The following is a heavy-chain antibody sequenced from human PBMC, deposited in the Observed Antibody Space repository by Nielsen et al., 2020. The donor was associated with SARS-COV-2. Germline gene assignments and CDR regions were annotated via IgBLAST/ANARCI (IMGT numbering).Heavy chain of an antibody. J-gene: IGHJ5*02. V-gene: IGHV3-11*03. Sequence: GESLKISCAASGFTFSDYYMSWIRQAPGKGLEWVSYISSSSSSTNYADSVKGRFTISRDNAKNSLYLQMNSLRAEDTALYHCASGREDCSGGSCYSWFDPWGQGTLVTVSS. D-gene: IGHD2-15*01. CDR1: GFTFSDYY. CDR2: ISSSSSST. CDR3: ASGREDCSGGSCYSWFDP.